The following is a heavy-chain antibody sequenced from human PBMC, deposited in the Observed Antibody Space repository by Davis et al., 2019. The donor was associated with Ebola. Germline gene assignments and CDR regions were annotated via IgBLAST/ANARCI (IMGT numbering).Heavy chain of an antibody. CDR1: GFTFSSYW. V-gene: IGHV3-7*03. CDR2: IKQDGSEK. J-gene: IGHJ6*02. Sequence: GESLKISCAASGFTFSSYWMSWVRQAPGKGLKWAANIKQDGSEKYYVDSVKGRFTISRDNAKNSLYLQMNSLRAEDTAVYYCARVPGVHFWSGYHYYYYGMDVWGQGTTVTVSS. D-gene: IGHD3-3*02. CDR3: ARVPGVHFWSGYHYYYYGMDV.